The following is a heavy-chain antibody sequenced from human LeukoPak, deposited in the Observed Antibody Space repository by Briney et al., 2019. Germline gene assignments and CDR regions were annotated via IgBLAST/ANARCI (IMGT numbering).Heavy chain of an antibody. CDR2: INPSGGST. CDR1: GYTFTSYG. V-gene: IGHV1-46*01. CDR3: ARAIIAAAGTCFDY. D-gene: IGHD6-13*01. Sequence: ASVKVSCKASGYTFTSYGISWVRQAPGQGLEWVGIINPSGGSTSYAQKFQGRVTITADKSASTAYMELSSLRSEDTAVYYCARAIIAAAGTCFDYWGQGTLVTVSS. J-gene: IGHJ4*02.